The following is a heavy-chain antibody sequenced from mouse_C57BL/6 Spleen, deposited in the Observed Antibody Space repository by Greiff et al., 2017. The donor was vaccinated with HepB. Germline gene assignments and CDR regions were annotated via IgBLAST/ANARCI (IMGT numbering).Heavy chain of an antibody. CDR1: GYTFTDYY. CDR2: IYPGSGNT. CDR3: ARKASSTVVGVFDY. Sequence: VKLVESGAELVRPGASVKLSCKASGYTFTDYYINWVKQRPGQGLEWIARIYPGSGNTYYNEKFKGKATLTAEKSSSTAYMQLSSLTSEDSAVYFCARKASSTVVGVFDYWGQGTTLTVSS. V-gene: IGHV1-76*01. D-gene: IGHD1-1*01. J-gene: IGHJ2*01.